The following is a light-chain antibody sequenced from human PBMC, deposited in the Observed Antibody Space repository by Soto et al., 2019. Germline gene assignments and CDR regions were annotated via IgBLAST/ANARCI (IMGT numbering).Light chain of an antibody. J-gene: IGKJ1*01. V-gene: IGKV3-15*01. Sequence: EIVLTQSPGTLSLSPGERATLSCRASQSVRSDYLAWYQQKPGQAPRLLIYGASTRATGIPARFSGSGSGTEFTLTISSLQSEDFAVYYCQQYNNWWTFGQGTKVDIK. CDR2: GAS. CDR3: QQYNNWWT. CDR1: QSVRSD.